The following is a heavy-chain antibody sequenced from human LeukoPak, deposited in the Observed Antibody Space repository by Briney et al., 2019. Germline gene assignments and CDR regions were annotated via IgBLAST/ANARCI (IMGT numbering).Heavy chain of an antibody. D-gene: IGHD3-16*01. J-gene: IGHJ4*02. CDR2: IYYSGST. CDR3: ARLKDFGGVPDY. V-gene: IGHV4-39*01. Sequence: PSETLSLTCSVSGGSISSNLYSWGWIRQPPGKGLEWIGNIYYSGSTYYNPSLTSRVTMSVDTSKNQFSLKLSSVTAADTAVYYCARLKDFGGVPDYWGQRTLVTVSS. CDR1: GGSISSNLYS.